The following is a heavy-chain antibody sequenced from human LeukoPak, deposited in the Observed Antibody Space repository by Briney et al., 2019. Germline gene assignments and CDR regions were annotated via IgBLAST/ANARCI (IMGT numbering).Heavy chain of an antibody. V-gene: IGHV4-34*01. CDR1: GGSFSGYY. D-gene: IGHD3-22*01. CDR2: INHSGST. J-gene: IGHJ3*02. Sequence: SETLSLTCAVYGGSFSGYYWSWIRQPPGKGLEWIGEINHSGSTNYNPSLKSRVTISVDTSKNQFSLKLSSVTAADTAVYYCARLDSIHDAFDIWGQGTMVTVSS. CDR3: ARLDSIHDAFDI.